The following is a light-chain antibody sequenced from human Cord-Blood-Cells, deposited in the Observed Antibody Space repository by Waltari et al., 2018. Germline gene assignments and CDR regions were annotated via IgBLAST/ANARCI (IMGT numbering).Light chain of an antibody. Sequence: QSVLTQPPSASGTPGQRVTISCSGSSSNIGSNYVYWYQQLPGTAPKLLIHRKHKRPRGVPDRISGSKSGPSASLAISGLRSEDEADYYCAAWDDSLSGWVFGGGTKLTVL. CDR2: RKH. CDR1: SSNIGSNY. CDR3: AAWDDSLSGWV. J-gene: IGLJ3*02. V-gene: IGLV1-47*01.